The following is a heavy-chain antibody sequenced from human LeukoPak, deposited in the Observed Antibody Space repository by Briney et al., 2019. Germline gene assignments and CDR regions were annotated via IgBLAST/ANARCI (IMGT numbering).Heavy chain of an antibody. CDR3: ARIGLKTTGYYRLDY. CDR1: GYTFTGRY. D-gene: IGHD3-9*01. CDR2: LNPNTGDT. Sequence: ASVKVSCKASGYTFTGRYLHWLRQAPGQGLEWMGWLNPNTGDTLYIQKFQGRVTMTGDTSISTAYMELSRLMSDDTAVYYCARIGLKTTGYYRLDYWGQGTLVTVSS. J-gene: IGHJ4*02. V-gene: IGHV1-2*02.